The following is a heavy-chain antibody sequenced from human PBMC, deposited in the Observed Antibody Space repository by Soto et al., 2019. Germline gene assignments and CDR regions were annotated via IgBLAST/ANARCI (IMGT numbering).Heavy chain of an antibody. D-gene: IGHD3-3*01. V-gene: IGHV3-11*01. CDR3: ATALNRGGYYEGFEH. CDR2: IFIDAETV. J-gene: IGHJ4*02. Sequence: QMQLVESGGGLVRPGGSLRLSCAASGFAFSDYYMGWIRQTPGKGLEWISYIFIDAETVYYADSVRGRFTVSRDNARNSRFLQMSSLRADDTAVYYCATALNRGGYYEGFEHWGQGTLVTVSS. CDR1: GFAFSDYY.